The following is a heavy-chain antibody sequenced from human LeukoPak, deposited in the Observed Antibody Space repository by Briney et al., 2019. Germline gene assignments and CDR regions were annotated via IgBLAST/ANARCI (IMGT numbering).Heavy chain of an antibody. Sequence: PGGSLRLSCAASGFTFSSYAMSWVRQAPGKGLEWVSGISGSGSSTYYADSVKGRFTISRDNSKNTLYLQMNSLRAEDTAIYYCAKASAVRGYYYYGMDVWGQGTTVTVSS. J-gene: IGHJ6*02. D-gene: IGHD3-10*02. CDR2: ISGSGSST. CDR3: AKASAVRGYYYYGMDV. V-gene: IGHV3-23*01. CDR1: GFTFSSYA.